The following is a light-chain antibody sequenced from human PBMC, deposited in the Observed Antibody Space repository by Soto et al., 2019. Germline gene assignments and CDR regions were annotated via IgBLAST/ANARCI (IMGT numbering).Light chain of an antibody. CDR1: SRDVGGYNY. CDR2: DVS. Sequence: QSVLTQPASVSGSPGQSITISCTGTSRDVGGYNYVSWYQHHPGKAPKLMIFDVSNRPSGVSNRFSGSKPGNTASLTISGLQPEDEADYSCSSYTTSNTRQIVFGTGTKVTVL. V-gene: IGLV2-14*03. J-gene: IGLJ1*01. CDR3: SSYTTSNTRQIV.